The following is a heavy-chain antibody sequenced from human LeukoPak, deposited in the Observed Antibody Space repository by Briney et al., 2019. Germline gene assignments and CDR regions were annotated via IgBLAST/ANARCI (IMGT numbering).Heavy chain of an antibody. D-gene: IGHD3-22*01. CDR1: GGTFSSYA. CDR3: ARGATYYYDIGNAPFDY. V-gene: IGHV1-69*05. Sequence: GASVKVSCKASGGTFSSYAISWVRQAPGQGLEWRGGTIPIFGTANYAQKFQGRVTITTGESTSTAYMELSSLRSEDTAVYYCARGATYYYDIGNAPFDYWGQGTLVTVSS. CDR2: TIPIFGTA. J-gene: IGHJ4*02.